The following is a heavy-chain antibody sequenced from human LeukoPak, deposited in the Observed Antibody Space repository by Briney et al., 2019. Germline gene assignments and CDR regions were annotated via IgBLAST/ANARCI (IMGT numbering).Heavy chain of an antibody. J-gene: IGHJ5*02. D-gene: IGHD3-3*01. V-gene: IGHV3-21*01. CDR2: ISSSSSYI. CDR3: ARDFGVTGFWFDP. CDR1: GFTFSSCS. Sequence: PGGSLRLSCAASGFTFSSCSMNWVRQAPGKGLEWVSSISSSSSYIYYADSVKGRFTISRDNAKNSLYLQMNSLRAEDTAVYYCARDFGVTGFWFDPWGQGTLVTVSS.